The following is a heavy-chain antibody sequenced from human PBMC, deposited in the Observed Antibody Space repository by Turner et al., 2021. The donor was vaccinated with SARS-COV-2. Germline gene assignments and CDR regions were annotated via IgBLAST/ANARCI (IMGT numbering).Heavy chain of an antibody. CDR2: IHVSGDTS. CDR3: AKDHEATRGHFDY. J-gene: IGHJ4*02. CDR1: GFTFSSYA. D-gene: IGHD5-12*01. V-gene: IGHV3-23*01. Sequence: EVQLLESGGGLVQPGGSLKRSCAASGFTFSSYAMSWVRQPPGKGLEWVSGIHVSGDTSYYADSVRGRFTISRDNSKNTLYLQMNSLRAEDTAVYYCAKDHEATRGHFDYWGQGTLITVSS.